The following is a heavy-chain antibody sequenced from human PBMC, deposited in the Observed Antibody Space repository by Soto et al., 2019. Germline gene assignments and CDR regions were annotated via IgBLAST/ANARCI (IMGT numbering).Heavy chain of an antibody. V-gene: IGHV3-7*01. J-gene: IGHJ5*02. CDR2: IKQDGREK. CDR3: AREEADSSADLIDP. Sequence: EVPLVESGGGLVQPGGSLRLSCAASGFTFSSYWMSWVRQAPGKGLEWVANIKQDGREKYYVDSVKGRFTISRDNANDSLVLQMNILRAEDTAVYYCAREEADSSADLIDPWGQGTLVTVSS. D-gene: IGHD6-19*01. CDR1: GFTFSSYW.